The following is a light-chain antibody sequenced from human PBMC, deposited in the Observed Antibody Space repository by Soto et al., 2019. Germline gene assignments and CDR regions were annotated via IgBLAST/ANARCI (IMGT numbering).Light chain of an antibody. Sequence: SYALTQPPSVSVAPGQTARITCGGNNIGAYSVYRYQQKPGQSPVLVVYDDTNRPSGIPGRFSGSNSGNTATLTISSVEAGDEAAYYCQVWDSDSDPSYVFGGGTKVTVL. CDR1: NIGAYS. CDR3: QVWDSDSDPSYV. V-gene: IGLV3-21*02. J-gene: IGLJ1*01. CDR2: DDT.